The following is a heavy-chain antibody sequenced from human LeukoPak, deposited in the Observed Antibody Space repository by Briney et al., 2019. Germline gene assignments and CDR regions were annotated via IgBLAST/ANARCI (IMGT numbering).Heavy chain of an antibody. J-gene: IGHJ4*02. CDR3: ARWAGYCSITNCYTAFDF. CDR1: GGTFSNYA. D-gene: IGHD2-2*02. V-gene: IGHV1-69*01. Sequence: SVKVSCKASGGTFSNYAINWVRQAPGQGLEWMGGITPIFGTANYAQRFQGRVTITADESTSTAYMELRSLRSEDTAVYYCARWAGYCSITNCYTAFDFWGQGTLVTVSS. CDR2: ITPIFGTA.